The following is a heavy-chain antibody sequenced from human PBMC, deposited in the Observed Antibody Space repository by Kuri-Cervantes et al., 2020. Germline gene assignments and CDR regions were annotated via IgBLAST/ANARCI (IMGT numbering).Heavy chain of an antibody. D-gene: IGHD3-16*01. CDR3: ARGGRMMTFGGEILSDALDI. CDR1: GGSFSGYY. J-gene: IGHJ3*02. V-gene: IGHV4-34*01. Sequence: SQTLSLTCAVYGGSFSGYYWSWIRQPPGKGLEWIGEVFRSGTTNYNPSLKSRATISVDKSKNEISLTLTSVTAADTAVYFCARGGRMMTFGGEILSDALDIWGPGTRVTVSS. CDR2: VFRSGTT.